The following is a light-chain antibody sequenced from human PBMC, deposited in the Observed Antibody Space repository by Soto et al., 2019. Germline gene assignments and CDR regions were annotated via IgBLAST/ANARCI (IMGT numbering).Light chain of an antibody. CDR2: NAS. CDR3: QQYNTYPLT. Sequence: DIQMTQSPSTLSASVGDRVTITCRASQSISTWLAWYQQKPGKAPKLLIYNASSLEGGVPSRFGGSGSGTLFNITISILHPDDFATYYCQQYNTYPLTFGGGTTVDIK. V-gene: IGKV1-5*03. J-gene: IGKJ4*01. CDR1: QSISTW.